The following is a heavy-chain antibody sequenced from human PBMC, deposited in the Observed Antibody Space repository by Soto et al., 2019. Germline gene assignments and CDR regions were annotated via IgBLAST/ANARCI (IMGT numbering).Heavy chain of an antibody. D-gene: IGHD3-10*01. Sequence: HVHLLQSGAEVKKPGASVKVSCKASGYTFTCYGIRWVRPAPGQGREWRGGSSAHNGNTEYAQKFPGRVTMTTATSTSRAYMEVRSLRFDDTAVYYCSRVRLSPTGSYHYYYFGREVWGQGTTVTVSS. V-gene: IGHV1-18*04. CDR3: SRVRLSPTGSYHYYYFGREV. CDR1: GYTFTCYG. CDR2: SSAHNGNT. J-gene: IGHJ6*02.